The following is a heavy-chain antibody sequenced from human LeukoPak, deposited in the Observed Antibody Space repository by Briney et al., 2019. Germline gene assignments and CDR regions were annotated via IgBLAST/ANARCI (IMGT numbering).Heavy chain of an antibody. CDR3: ARDEKDYYDSSGYYSPLDY. J-gene: IGHJ4*02. D-gene: IGHD3-22*01. CDR1: GGTFSNYA. CDR2: ISAYNGNT. Sequence: ASVKVSCKASGGTFSNYAISWVRQAPGQGLEWMGWISAYNGNTNYAQKLQGRVTMTTDTSTSTAYMELRSLRSDDTAVYYCARDEKDYYDSSGYYSPLDYWGQGTLVTVSS. V-gene: IGHV1-18*01.